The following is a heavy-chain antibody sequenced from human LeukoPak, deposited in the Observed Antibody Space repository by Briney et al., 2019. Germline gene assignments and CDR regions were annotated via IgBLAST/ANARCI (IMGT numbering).Heavy chain of an antibody. CDR2: IYYSGST. CDR1: GGSISRSSYY. V-gene: IGHV4-39*01. D-gene: IGHD1-20*01. J-gene: IGHJ4*02. Sequence: NPSQTLSLTCTVSGGSISRSSYYWGWIRQPPGKGLEWIGSIYYSGSTYYNPSLKSRVTISVDTSKNQFSLKLSSVTAADTAVYYCARHNWSDGLFDYWGQGTLVTVSS. CDR3: ARHNWSDGLFDY.